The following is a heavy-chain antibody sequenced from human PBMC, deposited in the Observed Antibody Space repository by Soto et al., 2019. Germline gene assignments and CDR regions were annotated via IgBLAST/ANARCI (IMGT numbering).Heavy chain of an antibody. J-gene: IGHJ3*02. CDR3: ARLKTVTTLADAFDI. V-gene: IGHV5-51*01. CDR2: IYPGDSDT. CDR1: GYSFTSYW. Sequence: GESLKISCKGSGYSFTSYWIGWVRQMPGKGLEWMGIIYPGDSDTRYSPSFQGQVTISADKSISTAYLQWSSLKASDTAMYYCARLKTVTTLADAFDIWGQGTMVTVSS. D-gene: IGHD4-17*01.